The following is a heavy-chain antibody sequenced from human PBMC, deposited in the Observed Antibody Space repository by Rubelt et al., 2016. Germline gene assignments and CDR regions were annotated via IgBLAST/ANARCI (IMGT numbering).Heavy chain of an antibody. J-gene: IGHJ5*02. CDR2: IYYSGST. CDR3: ARGASSGYPIDP. D-gene: IGHD3-22*01. V-gene: IGHV4-61*08. CDR1: GGSISSGGYY. Sequence: QVQLQESGPGLVKPSQTLSLTCTVSGGSISSGGYYWSWIRQHPGKGLEWIGYIYYSGSTNYNPSLKSRVTISVDTSKNQFSLKLSSVTAADTAVYYGARGASSGYPIDPWGQGTLVTVSS.